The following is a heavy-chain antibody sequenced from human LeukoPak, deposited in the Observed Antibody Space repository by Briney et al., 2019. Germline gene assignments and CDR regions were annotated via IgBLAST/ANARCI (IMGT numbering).Heavy chain of an antibody. CDR1: GGSISSYY. D-gene: IGHD3-22*01. J-gene: IGHJ3*02. CDR3: ARGFPYYYDSSGHDAFDI. Sequence: SETLSLTCTVSGGSISSYYWSWIRQPPGKGLEWIGYIYYSGSTNYNPSLKSRVTISVDTSKNQFSLKLSSVTAADTAVYYCARGFPYYYDSSGHDAFDIWDQGTMVTASS. V-gene: IGHV4-59*01. CDR2: IYYSGST.